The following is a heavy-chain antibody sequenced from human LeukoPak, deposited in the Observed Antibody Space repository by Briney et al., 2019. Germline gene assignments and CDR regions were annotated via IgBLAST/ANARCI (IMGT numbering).Heavy chain of an antibody. CDR3: ARKGLLGSGEPWFDA. CDR1: GYTFTRYD. CDR2: MNPNSGNT. Sequence: SVKVSCKASGYTFTRYDINWVRQASGQGPEWMGWMNPNSGNTASAQKFQGRVTMTRNTSISTAYRELTGLRSEDTAMYFSARKGLLGSGEPWFDAWGQRTLVTASS. D-gene: IGHD2-15*01. J-gene: IGHJ5*02. V-gene: IGHV1-8*01.